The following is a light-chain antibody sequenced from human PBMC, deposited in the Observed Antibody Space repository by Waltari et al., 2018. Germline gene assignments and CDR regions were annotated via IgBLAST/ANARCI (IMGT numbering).Light chain of an antibody. Sequence: SSDLTQDPAVSVAFGQTVRLTCQGDSPRSSYASGYQQKPGQAPVLVIYGKNDRPSGIPDRFAGSSSGNTASLTITGAQVEDEADYYCNSRDSSGDHVFFGGGTKLTVL. CDR1: SPRSSY. CDR2: GKN. CDR3: NSRDSSGDHVF. J-gene: IGLJ2*01. V-gene: IGLV3-19*01.